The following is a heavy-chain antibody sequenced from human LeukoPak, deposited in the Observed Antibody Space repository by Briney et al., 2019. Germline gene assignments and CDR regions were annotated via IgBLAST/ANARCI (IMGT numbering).Heavy chain of an antibody. V-gene: IGHV4-59*01. D-gene: IGHD3-22*01. J-gene: IGHJ4*02. CDR1: WGSISSYY. CDR2: IYYSGST. Sequence: PSETLSLTCTVSWGSISSYYWSWIRQPPGKGLEWIGYIYYSGSTNYNPSLKSRVTISVDTSKNQFSLKLSSVTAADTAVYYCARALWTYYYDSSGYYLDYWGLGTLVTVSS. CDR3: ARALWTYYYDSSGYYLDY.